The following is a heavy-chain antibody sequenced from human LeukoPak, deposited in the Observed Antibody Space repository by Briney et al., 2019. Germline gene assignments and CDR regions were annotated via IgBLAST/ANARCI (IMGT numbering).Heavy chain of an antibody. J-gene: IGHJ4*02. CDR2: ISGSGGST. CDR1: GFTFSSYA. Sequence: GGSLRLSCAASGFTFSSYAMSWVRQAPGKGLEWVSAISGSGGSTYYADSVKGRFTISRDNAKNSLYLQMNSLRAEDTAVCYCARSGGSYRLDYWGQGTLVTVSS. CDR3: ARSGGSYRLDY. V-gene: IGHV3-23*01. D-gene: IGHD1-26*01.